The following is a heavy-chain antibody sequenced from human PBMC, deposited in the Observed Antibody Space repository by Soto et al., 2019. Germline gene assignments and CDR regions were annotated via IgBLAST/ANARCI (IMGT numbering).Heavy chain of an antibody. D-gene: IGHD6-13*01. CDR3: ARYNAASGTYYFDF. J-gene: IGHJ4*02. CDR1: GFTFTSSA. V-gene: IGHV1-58*01. Sequence: SVKVSCKASGFTFTSSAVQWVRQARGQRLEWIGWIVVGSGNTNYAQKFQERVTITRDMSTSTAYMELSSLRSEDTAVYYCARYNAASGTYYFDFWGRGPRSPSPQ. CDR2: IVVGSGNT.